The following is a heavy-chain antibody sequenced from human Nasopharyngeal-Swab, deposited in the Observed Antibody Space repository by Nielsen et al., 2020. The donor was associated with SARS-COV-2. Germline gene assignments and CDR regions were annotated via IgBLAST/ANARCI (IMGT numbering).Heavy chain of an antibody. V-gene: IGHV1-8*01. D-gene: IGHD5-12*01. CDR2: VKPNGGST. CDR3: ARGFIVDTIFQYYYYMDV. J-gene: IGHJ6*03. Sequence: AAVKDFCKASAGTITSCDINWGRQDTGEGLEGRGWVKPNGGSTGYSQKFQGRVTMTRNTSINKTYMELISLRSEDTAVYYCARGFIVDTIFQYYYYMDVWGKGTTVTVSS. CDR1: AGTITSCD.